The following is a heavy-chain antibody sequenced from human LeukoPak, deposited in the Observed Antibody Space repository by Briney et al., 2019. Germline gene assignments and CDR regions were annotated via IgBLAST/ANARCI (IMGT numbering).Heavy chain of an antibody. Sequence: GGSLRLSCAVSGFTSSYYAMSWVRQAPGKGLEWVAVTSYDETNKFYADSVKGRFTISRDNSKDTLYLQMNSLRAEDTAVYYCARGQLIASLVTNDYWGQGTLVTVSS. CDR3: ARGQLIASLVTNDY. CDR2: TSYDETNK. J-gene: IGHJ4*02. V-gene: IGHV3-30-3*01. CDR1: GFTSSYYA. D-gene: IGHD2-21*01.